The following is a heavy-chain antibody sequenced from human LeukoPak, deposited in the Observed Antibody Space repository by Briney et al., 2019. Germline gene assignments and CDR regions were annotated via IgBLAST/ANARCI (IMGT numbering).Heavy chain of an antibody. Sequence: SETLSLTCAVYGGSFSGYYWSWIRQPPGKGLEWIGDINHSGSTNYNPLLKRRVTISVDTSNNQFSLKLSSVTAADTALYYCARGEYDYAWGSYSPNAFAMWGQGTMVTVSS. J-gene: IGHJ3*02. CDR2: INHSGST. CDR3: ARGEYDYAWGSYSPNAFAM. V-gene: IGHV4-34*01. D-gene: IGHD3-16*01. CDR1: GGSFSGYY.